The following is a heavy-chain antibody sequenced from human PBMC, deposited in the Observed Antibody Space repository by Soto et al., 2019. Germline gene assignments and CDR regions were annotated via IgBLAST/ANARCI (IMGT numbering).Heavy chain of an antibody. CDR2: IYYSGST. CDR3: AKDSYGGKKLAY. CDR1: GGSTSGGA. D-gene: IGHD4-17*01. Sequence: SETWSVKLSGSGGSTSGGAWILFRRPPGKEVEWIGYIYYSGSTNYTPSLKSRVTISVDTSKNQFSLKLSSVTAADTAVYYCAKDSYGGKKLAYWGQGTLVTVS. J-gene: IGHJ4*02. V-gene: IGHV4-59*01.